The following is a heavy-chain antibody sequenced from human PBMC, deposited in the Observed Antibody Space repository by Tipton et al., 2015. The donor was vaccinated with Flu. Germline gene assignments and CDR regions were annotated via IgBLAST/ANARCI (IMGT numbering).Heavy chain of an antibody. D-gene: IGHD3-9*01. CDR1: GGSISSYY. CDR2: VYYRGST. J-gene: IGHJ4*02. CDR3: ARENILTGYLRGHFDY. Sequence: TLSLTCMISGGSISSYYWSWIRQSPGRGLEWIGYVYYRGSTSYNPSLKSRVTISVDTSKIQFSLKLPSVTAADTAVYFCARENILTGYLRGHFDYWGQGTLVTVSS. V-gene: IGHV4-59*12.